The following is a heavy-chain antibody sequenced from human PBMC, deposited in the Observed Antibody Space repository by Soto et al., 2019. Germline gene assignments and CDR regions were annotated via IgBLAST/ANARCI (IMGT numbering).Heavy chain of an antibody. D-gene: IGHD6-25*01. CDR2: ISATGGGT. J-gene: IGHJ4*02. CDR1: RFKFSNYA. Sequence: PEGSLRLSCAASRFKFSNYAMSWVRQAPGKGLEWVSLISATGGGTYYADSVKGRFTISRDNSHNTLYLQVHSLTAEDTAVYYCAKDHRAAGNSVFYFDFWGQGAQVTVSS. CDR3: AKDHRAAGNSVFYFDF. V-gene: IGHV3-23*01.